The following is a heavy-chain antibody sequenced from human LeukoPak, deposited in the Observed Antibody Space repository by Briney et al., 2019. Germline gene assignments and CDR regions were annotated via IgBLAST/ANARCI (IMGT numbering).Heavy chain of an antibody. Sequence: GGSLRLSCEASGFTFSTYSMNWARQAPGKGLEWVSYISGGSSTIYYADSVKGRFTISRDNAKNSLYLQMNSLRAEDTAVYYCARYGSSWSFDYWGQGTLVTVSS. D-gene: IGHD6-13*01. V-gene: IGHV3-48*01. CDR1: GFTFSTYS. CDR3: ARYGSSWSFDY. J-gene: IGHJ4*02. CDR2: ISGGSSTI.